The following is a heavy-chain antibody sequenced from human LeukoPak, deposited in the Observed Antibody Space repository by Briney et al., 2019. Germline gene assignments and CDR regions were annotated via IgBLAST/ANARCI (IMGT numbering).Heavy chain of an antibody. J-gene: IGHJ4*02. D-gene: IGHD5-24*01. V-gene: IGHV4-59*01. CDR3: ARLRWLQLRYFDY. CDR1: GGSISSYY. Sequence: SETLSLTCTVSGGSISSYYWSWIRQPPGKGLEWIGYIYYSGSTNYNPSLKSRATISVDTSKNQFSLKLSSVTAADTAVYYCARLRWLQLRYFDYWGQGTLVTVSS. CDR2: IYYSGST.